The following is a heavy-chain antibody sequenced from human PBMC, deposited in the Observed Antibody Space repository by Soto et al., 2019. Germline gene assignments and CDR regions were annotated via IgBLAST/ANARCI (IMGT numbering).Heavy chain of an antibody. J-gene: IGHJ5*02. V-gene: IGHV1-18*01. CDR1: GYTFTSYG. Sequence: QVQLVQSGAEVKKPGASVMVSCKASGYTFTSYGISWVRQAPGQGLELMGWISAYNGNTNYAQKLQGRVTMTTDTSTSTAYMELRSLRSDDTTVYYCARDRGYNWNYGWFDPWGQGTLVTVSS. CDR3: ARDRGYNWNYGWFDP. D-gene: IGHD1-7*01. CDR2: ISAYNGNT.